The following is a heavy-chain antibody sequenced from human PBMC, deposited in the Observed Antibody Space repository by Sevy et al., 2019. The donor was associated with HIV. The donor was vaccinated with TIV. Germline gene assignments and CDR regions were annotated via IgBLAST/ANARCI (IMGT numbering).Heavy chain of an antibody. CDR2: INPISGAT. Sequence: GASVKVSCKASGYSFTGYYMHWVRQAPGQGLEWMGRINPISGATDDSQKFQGRVTMTRDTSISTAYMEVSRLRSDDTAGDYWVRAPTDFWTGGMDVWGQGTTVTVSS. CDR1: GYSFTGYY. CDR3: VRAPTDFWTGGMDV. D-gene: IGHD3-3*01. J-gene: IGHJ6*02. V-gene: IGHV1-2*06.